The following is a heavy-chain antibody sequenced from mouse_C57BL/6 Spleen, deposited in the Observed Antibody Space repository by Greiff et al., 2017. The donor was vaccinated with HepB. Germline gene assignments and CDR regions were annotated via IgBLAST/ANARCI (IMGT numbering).Heavy chain of an antibody. V-gene: IGHV1-54*01. CDR1: GYAFTNYL. Sequence: QVHVKQSGAELVRPGTSVKVSCKASGYAFTNYLIEWVKQRPGQGLEWIGVINPGSGGTNYNEKFKGKATLTADKSSSTAYMQLSSLTSEDSAVYFCARTVVAPYYAMDYWGQGTSVTVSS. CDR3: ARTVVAPYYAMDY. D-gene: IGHD1-1*01. J-gene: IGHJ4*01. CDR2: INPGSGGT.